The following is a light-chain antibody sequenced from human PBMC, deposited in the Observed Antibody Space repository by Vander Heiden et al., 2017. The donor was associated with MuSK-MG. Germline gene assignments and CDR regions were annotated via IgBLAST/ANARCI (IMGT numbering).Light chain of an antibody. Sequence: QSVLTQPPSVSDAPRQRVTISCSGSSSNIGNNAVNWYQQLPGKAPKLLIYYDDLLPSGVSDRFSCSKSGTSASLAISGLQSEDEADYYCAAWDDSLNGVVFGGGTKLTVL. J-gene: IGLJ2*01. CDR2: YDD. V-gene: IGLV1-36*01. CDR3: AAWDDSLNGVV. CDR1: SSNIGNNA.